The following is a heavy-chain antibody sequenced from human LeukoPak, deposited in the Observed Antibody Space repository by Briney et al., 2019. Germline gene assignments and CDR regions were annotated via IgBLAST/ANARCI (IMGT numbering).Heavy chain of an antibody. J-gene: IGHJ4*02. Sequence: GGSLRLSCAASGFTFSSYGMHWVRQAPGKGLEWVAVISYDGSNKYYAHSVKGRFTISRDNSKNTLYLQMNSLRAEDTAVYYCAKVLYYYDSSGPDYWGQGTLVTVSS. CDR2: ISYDGSNK. CDR1: GFTFSSYG. D-gene: IGHD3-22*01. CDR3: AKVLYYYDSSGPDY. V-gene: IGHV3-30*18.